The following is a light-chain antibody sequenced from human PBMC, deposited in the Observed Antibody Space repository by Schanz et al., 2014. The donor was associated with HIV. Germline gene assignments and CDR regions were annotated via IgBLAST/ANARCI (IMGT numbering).Light chain of an antibody. CDR3: QQYGSSPRYT. V-gene: IGKV3-20*01. Sequence: EIVLTQSPATLSLSPGERATLSCRASQSVSSYLAWYQQKPGQAPRLLIFHSSRRATGIPDRFSGSGSGTDFTLTISRLEPEDFAVYYCQQYGSSPRYTFGQGTKVEIK. CDR2: HSS. J-gene: IGKJ2*01. CDR1: QSVSSY.